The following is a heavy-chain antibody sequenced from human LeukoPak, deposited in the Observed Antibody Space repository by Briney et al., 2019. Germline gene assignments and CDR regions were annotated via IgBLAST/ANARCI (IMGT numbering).Heavy chain of an antibody. CDR2: ISAYNGNT. V-gene: IGHV1-18*01. CDR3: ARVLPTYYYDSSGLFPDY. J-gene: IGHJ4*02. D-gene: IGHD3-22*01. CDR1: GYTFTSYA. Sequence: ASVKVSCKASGYTFTSYAMNWVRQAPGQGLEWMGWISAYNGNTNYAQKLQGRVTMTTDTSTSTAYMELRSLRSDDTAVYYCARVLPTYYYDSSGLFPDYWGQGTLVTVSS.